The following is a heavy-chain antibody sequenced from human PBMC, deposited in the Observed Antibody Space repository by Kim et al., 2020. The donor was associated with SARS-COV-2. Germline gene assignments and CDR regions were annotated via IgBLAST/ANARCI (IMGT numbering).Heavy chain of an antibody. Sequence: GGSLRLSCAASGFTFSVYGMHWVRHAPGKGLEWVAVIRSDGSNKYYADSVKGRFTISRDNSKNMLFLQMNSLRAEDTAVYYCANFESWGQGTLVTVSS. V-gene: IGHV3-33*06. J-gene: IGHJ4*02. CDR3: ANFES. CDR1: GFTFSVYG. CDR2: IRSDGSNK.